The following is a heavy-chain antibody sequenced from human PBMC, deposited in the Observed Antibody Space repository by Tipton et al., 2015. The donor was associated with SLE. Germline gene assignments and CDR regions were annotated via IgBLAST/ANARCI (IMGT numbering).Heavy chain of an antibody. J-gene: IGHJ5*02. CDR1: GGSFSGYY. CDR2: INHSGST. D-gene: IGHD3-10*01. CDR3: ARGHYYYGSGSYLNWFDP. Sequence: LRLSCAVYGGSFSGYYWSWIRQPPGKGLEWIGEINHSGSTNYNPSLKSRVTISVDTSKNQFSLKLSSVTAADTAVYYCARGHYYYGSGSYLNWFDPWGQGTLVTVSS. V-gene: IGHV4-34*01.